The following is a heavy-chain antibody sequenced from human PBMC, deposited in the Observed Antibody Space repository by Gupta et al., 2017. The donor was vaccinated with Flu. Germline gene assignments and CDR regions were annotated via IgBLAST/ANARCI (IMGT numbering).Heavy chain of an antibody. J-gene: IGHJ4*02. V-gene: IGHV3-21*02. Sequence: EVQLVESGGGLVQPGGSLRLSCAASGFTFSSYTMNWVRQAPGKGLEWVSSISSGSDYMYYADSVKGRFTISRDDAKNSLYLQMNSLRAEDTAVYYCASTLYSRSSDFDYWGQGTLVTVSS. D-gene: IGHD6-6*01. CDR1: GFTFSSYT. CDR2: ISSGSDYM. CDR3: ASTLYSRSSDFDY.